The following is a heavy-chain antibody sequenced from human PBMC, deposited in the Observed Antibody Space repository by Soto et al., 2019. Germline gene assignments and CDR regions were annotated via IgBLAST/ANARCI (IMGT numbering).Heavy chain of an antibody. V-gene: IGHV1-2*04. J-gene: IGHJ4*02. CDR2: INPNSGGT. CDR1: GYPFTGYY. Sequence: SSVKVSCKASGYPFTGYYMHCVRQAPRQGLEWMGWINPNSGGTNYAQKFQGWITMTRDTSISTAYMELSRLRSDDTAVYYCARIRDDGYDRYFDYWGQGTLVTVS. CDR3: ARIRDDGYDRYFDY. D-gene: IGHD5-12*01.